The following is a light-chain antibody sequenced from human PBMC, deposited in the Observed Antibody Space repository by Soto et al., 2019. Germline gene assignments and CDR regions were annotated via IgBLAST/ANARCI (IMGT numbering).Light chain of an antibody. J-gene: IGKJ4*01. CDR3: QQSYGTPRT. CDR1: QSISNY. Sequence: DMEMTQSPSSLSASVGDRVTITCRASQSISNYLNWYQHKPGKVPKLLIYAASSLQSGVPTRFRGSGSGTDFTLTINSLQPEDFATYYCQQSYGTPRTFGGGTKIEIK. V-gene: IGKV1-39*01. CDR2: AAS.